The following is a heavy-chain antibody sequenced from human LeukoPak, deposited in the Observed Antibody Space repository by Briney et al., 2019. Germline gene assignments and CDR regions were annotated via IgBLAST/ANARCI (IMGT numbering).Heavy chain of an antibody. V-gene: IGHV3-74*01. D-gene: IGHD6-19*01. J-gene: IGHJ4*02. CDR2: SNSDGSST. CDR1: GFTFSRYW. Sequence: PGGSMRLSCGASGFTFSRYWMHWVRQAPGKGLVWVSHSNSDGSSTSYADSVKGRFTISRDNAKDTLYLQMNSLRADDTAVYYCARPSGYTSGWFGYWGQGTLVTVSS. CDR3: ARPSGYTSGWFGY.